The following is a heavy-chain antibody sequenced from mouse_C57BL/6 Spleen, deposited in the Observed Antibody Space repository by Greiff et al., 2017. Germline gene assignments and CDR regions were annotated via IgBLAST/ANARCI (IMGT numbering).Heavy chain of an antibody. CDR1: GFTFSSYA. V-gene: IGHV5-4*03. CDR2: ISDGGSYT. CDR3: ARAPDY. Sequence: DVMLVESGGGLVRPGGSLKLSCAASGFTFSSYAMSWVRQTPEKRLEWVATISDGGSYTYYPDNVKGRFTISRDNAKNNRYLQMSHLKSEDTAMYYCARAPDYWGQGTTLTVSS. J-gene: IGHJ2*01.